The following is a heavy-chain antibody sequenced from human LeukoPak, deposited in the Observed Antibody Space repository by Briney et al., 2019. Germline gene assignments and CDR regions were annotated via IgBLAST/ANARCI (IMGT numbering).Heavy chain of an antibody. CDR2: IYPGDSET. V-gene: IGHV5-51*01. J-gene: IGHJ4*02. D-gene: IGHD6-19*01. Sequence: GESLKISCNASGYXFTSYRIGWVRQMPGKGLEWMGIIYPGDSETTYRPSFQGQVTISADKSIYTAYLEWSSLKASDTAMYYCARGAVAGSFDYWGQGTLVTVSS. CDR3: ARGAVAGSFDY. CDR1: GYXFTSYR.